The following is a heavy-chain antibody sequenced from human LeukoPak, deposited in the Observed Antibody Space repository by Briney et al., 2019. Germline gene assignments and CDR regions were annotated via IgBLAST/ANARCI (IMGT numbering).Heavy chain of an antibody. Sequence: GGSLRLSCAASGFTFDDYAMHWVWQAPGKGLEWVSGISWNSGSIGYADSVKGRFTISRDNAKNSLCLQMNSLRAEDTALYYCAKDTHSSGWYYFDYWGQGTLVTVSS. D-gene: IGHD6-19*01. J-gene: IGHJ4*02. CDR2: ISWNSGSI. V-gene: IGHV3-9*01. CDR1: GFTFDDYA. CDR3: AKDTHSSGWYYFDY.